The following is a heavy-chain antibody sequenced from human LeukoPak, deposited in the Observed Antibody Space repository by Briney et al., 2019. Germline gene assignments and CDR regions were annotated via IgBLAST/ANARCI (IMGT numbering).Heavy chain of an antibody. CDR3: ARHMTVTYDAFGI. J-gene: IGHJ3*02. Sequence: PSETLSLTCTVSGGSISSSSYYWGWIRQPPGKGLEWIGSIYYSGSTYYNPSLKSRVTISVDTSKNQFSLKLSSVTAADTAVYHCARHMTVTYDAFGIWGQGTMVTVSS. CDR2: IYYSGST. D-gene: IGHD3-22*01. CDR1: GGSISSSSYY. V-gene: IGHV4-39*01.